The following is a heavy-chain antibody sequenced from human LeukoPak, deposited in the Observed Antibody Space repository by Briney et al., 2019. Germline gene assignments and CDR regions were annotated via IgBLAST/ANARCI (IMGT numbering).Heavy chain of an antibody. CDR2: IYPDGGST. D-gene: IGHD6-19*01. CDR3: VKSRYFRGWFPS. V-gene: IGHV3-64D*09. J-gene: IGHJ4*02. CDR1: GFTFSCYS. Sequence: GGSLRLSCAASGFTFSCYSMHWVRQAPGKGLQYVSSIYPDGGSTYYADSVKDRFTISRDTSKNTLYLQMSSLRAEDTAVYYCVKSRYFRGWFPSWGQGNLVTVSS.